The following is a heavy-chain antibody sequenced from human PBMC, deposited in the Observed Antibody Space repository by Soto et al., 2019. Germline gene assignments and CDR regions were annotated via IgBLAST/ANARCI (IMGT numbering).Heavy chain of an antibody. CDR1: GYTFTGYY. D-gene: IGHD3-3*01. CDR3: ARTDWFNAFDI. J-gene: IGHJ3*02. Sequence: ASVKGSCKASGYTFTGYYMHWVRQAPGQGLEWMGWINPNSGGTNYAQKFQGWVTMTRDTSISTAYMELSRLRSDDTAVYYCARTDWFNAFDIWGQGTMVTVSS. V-gene: IGHV1-2*04. CDR2: INPNSGGT.